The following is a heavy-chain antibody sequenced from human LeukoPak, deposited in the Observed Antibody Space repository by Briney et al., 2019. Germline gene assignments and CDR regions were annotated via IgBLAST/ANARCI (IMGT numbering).Heavy chain of an antibody. CDR3: ARRTIVGATLYFDY. D-gene: IGHD1-26*01. CDR2: IYYSGST. Sequence: SETLSLTCTVSGGSISSSSYYWGWIRQPPGKGLEWIGSIYYSGSTYYNPSLKSRVTISVDTSKNQFSLKLSSVTAADTAVYYCARRTIVGATLYFDYWGQGTLATVSS. J-gene: IGHJ4*02. CDR1: GGSISSSSYY. V-gene: IGHV4-39*01.